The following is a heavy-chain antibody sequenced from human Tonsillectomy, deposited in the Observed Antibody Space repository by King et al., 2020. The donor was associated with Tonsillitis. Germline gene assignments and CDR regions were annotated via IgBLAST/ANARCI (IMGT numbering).Heavy chain of an antibody. CDR3: ARDTSDKAAGMKWWWFYP. Sequence: VQLVESGAEVKKPGASVKVSCKASGYTFTRHYMHWVRQAPGQGLEWMGLINPSGGSTVYAEKFQGRVTMTRDTSTSTDYMEMTSLRSEDTAVYYCARDTSDKAAGMKWWWFYPWGQGTLVTVSS. CDR2: INPSGGST. V-gene: IGHV1-46*01. D-gene: IGHD6-13*01. CDR1: GYTFTRHY. J-gene: IGHJ5*02.